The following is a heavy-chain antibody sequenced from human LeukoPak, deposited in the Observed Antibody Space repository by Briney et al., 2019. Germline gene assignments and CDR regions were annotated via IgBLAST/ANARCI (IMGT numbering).Heavy chain of an antibody. V-gene: IGHV1-69*13. Sequence: SVTVSCTASGGTFSSYAISWVRQAPGQGLEWMGGIIPIFGTANYAQKFQGRVTITADESTSTAYMELSSLRSEDTAVYYCARDNFAVATNWFDPWGQGTLVTVSS. J-gene: IGHJ5*02. CDR1: GGTFSSYA. CDR3: ARDNFAVATNWFDP. CDR2: IIPIFGTA. D-gene: IGHD5-12*01.